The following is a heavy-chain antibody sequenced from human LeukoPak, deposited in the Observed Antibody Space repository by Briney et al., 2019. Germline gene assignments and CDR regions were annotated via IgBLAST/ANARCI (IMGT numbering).Heavy chain of an antibody. J-gene: IGHJ6*04. V-gene: IGHV3-48*03. D-gene: IGHD2-2*01. Sequence: GGSLRLSCAASGFTFSSYEMNWVRQAPGKGLEWVSYISSSGSTIYYADSVKGRFTISRDNAKNSLYLQMNSLRAEDTAVYYCARIFREYCSSTSCYWPNYYYYGMDVRGKGTTVTVSS. CDR1: GFTFSSYE. CDR3: ARIFREYCSSTSCYWPNYYYYGMDV. CDR2: ISSSGSTI.